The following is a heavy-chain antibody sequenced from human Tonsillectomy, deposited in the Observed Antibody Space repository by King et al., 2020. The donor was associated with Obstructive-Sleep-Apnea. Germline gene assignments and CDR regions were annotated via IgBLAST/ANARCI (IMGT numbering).Heavy chain of an antibody. Sequence: VQLVESGGGLVKPGGSLRLSCAASGFTFTNAWMSWVRQAPGKGLEWIGRIKCETDGGTTDYAAPVKGTFTISRDDSKNTLYLQMNSLKTEDTAVYYCTTDLSYGPIDYWGQGTLVTVSS. J-gene: IGHJ4*02. D-gene: IGHD4-17*01. CDR2: IKCETDGGTT. CDR1: GFTFTNAW. V-gene: IGHV3-15*01. CDR3: TTDLSYGPIDY.